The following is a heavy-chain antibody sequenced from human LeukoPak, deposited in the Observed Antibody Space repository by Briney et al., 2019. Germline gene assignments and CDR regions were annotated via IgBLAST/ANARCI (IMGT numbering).Heavy chain of an antibody. Sequence: GGSLRLSCAASGFTFSSYDMNWVRQAPGKGLEWVSYITISGSATYHADSVKGRFTISRDNAKNSLYLQMSSLRAEDTAVYYCARDRVDTAAFDPWGQGTLVTVSS. D-gene: IGHD5-18*01. CDR2: ITISGSAT. J-gene: IGHJ5*02. CDR1: GFTFSSYD. CDR3: ARDRVDTAAFDP. V-gene: IGHV3-48*03.